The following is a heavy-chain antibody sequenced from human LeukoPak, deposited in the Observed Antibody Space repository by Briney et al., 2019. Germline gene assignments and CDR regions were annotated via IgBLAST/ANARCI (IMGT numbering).Heavy chain of an antibody. V-gene: IGHV1-69*04. D-gene: IGHD3-22*01. Sequence: ASVKVSCKASGGTFSSYAISWVRQAPGQGLEWMGRIIPIFGMANYAQKFQGRVTITADKSTSTAYMELSSLRSEDTAVYYCARAGYDSSGYYWDNWFDPWGQGTLVTVSS. CDR1: GGTFSSYA. CDR2: IIPIFGMA. CDR3: ARAGYDSSGYYWDNWFDP. J-gene: IGHJ5*02.